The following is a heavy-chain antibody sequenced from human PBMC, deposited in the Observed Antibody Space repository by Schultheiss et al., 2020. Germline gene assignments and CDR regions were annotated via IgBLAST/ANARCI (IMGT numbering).Heavy chain of an antibody. CDR1: GGSISSGGYY. J-gene: IGHJ6*02. CDR3: ARYYYYGMDV. V-gene: IGHV4-31*03. CDR2: IYYSGIT. Sequence: LRLSCTVSGGSISSGGYYWSWIRQHPGKGLEWIGYIYYSGITYYNPSLKSRVTISVDTSKNQFSLKLSSVTAADTAVYYCARYYYYGMDVWGQGTTVTVSS.